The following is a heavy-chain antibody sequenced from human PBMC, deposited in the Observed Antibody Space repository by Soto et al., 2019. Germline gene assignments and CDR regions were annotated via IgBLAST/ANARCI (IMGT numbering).Heavy chain of an antibody. D-gene: IGHD6-19*01. Sequence: ASVKVACKASGYTFTGYYMRWVRQAPGQGLEWMGWINPNSGGTNYAQKFQGRVTMTRDTSISTAYMELSRLRSDDTAVYYCARVKAVAGLTTFDYWGQGTLVTVSS. J-gene: IGHJ4*02. CDR3: ARVKAVAGLTTFDY. V-gene: IGHV1-2*02. CDR1: GYTFTGYY. CDR2: INPNSGGT.